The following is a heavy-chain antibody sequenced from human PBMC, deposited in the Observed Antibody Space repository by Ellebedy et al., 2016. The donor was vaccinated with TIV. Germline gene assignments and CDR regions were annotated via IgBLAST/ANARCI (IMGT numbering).Heavy chain of an antibody. V-gene: IGHV4-39*07. D-gene: IGHD6-6*01. CDR3: ARRGGIEYSSSHDY. Sequence: SETLSLTCAVSGSSISSTTAYYWGWIRQPPGQGLEWIGSISYSGTTFYNPSLRGRVTISVDTSKNQFSLKLSSVTAADTAVYYCARRGGIEYSSSHDYWGQGTLVTVSS. CDR2: ISYSGTT. J-gene: IGHJ4*02. CDR1: GSSISSTTAYY.